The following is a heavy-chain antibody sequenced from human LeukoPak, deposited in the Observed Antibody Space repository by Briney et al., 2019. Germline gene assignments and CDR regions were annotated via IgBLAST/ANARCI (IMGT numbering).Heavy chain of an antibody. CDR3: ARDQLWLRVYYYYGMDV. CDR1: GFTFSSYS. D-gene: IGHD5-18*01. J-gene: IGHJ6*02. CDR2: MSSSSSYI. V-gene: IGHV3-21*01. Sequence: GGSLRLSCAASGFTFSSYSMDWVRQAPGKGLEWVSSMSSSSSYIYYADSVKGRFTISRDNAKNSLYLQMNSLRAEDTAVYYCARDQLWLRVYYYYGMDVWGQGTTVTVSS.